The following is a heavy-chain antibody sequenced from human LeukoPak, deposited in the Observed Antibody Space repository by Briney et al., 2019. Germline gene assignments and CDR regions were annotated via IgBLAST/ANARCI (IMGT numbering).Heavy chain of an antibody. CDR1: GFTFTSSA. CDR2: IVVGSGNT. Sequence: SVKVSCKASGFTFTSSAVQWVRQARGQRLEWIGWIVVGSGNTNYAQKFQERVTITRDMSTSTAYMELSSLRSEDTAVYYCAAVPITMIANNWFDPWGQGTLVTVSS. J-gene: IGHJ5*02. D-gene: IGHD3-22*01. V-gene: IGHV1-58*01. CDR3: AAVPITMIANNWFDP.